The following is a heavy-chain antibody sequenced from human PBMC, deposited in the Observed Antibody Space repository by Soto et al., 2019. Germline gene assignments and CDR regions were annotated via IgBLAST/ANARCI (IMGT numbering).Heavy chain of an antibody. CDR2: IIPIFGTA. Sequence: QVQLVQSGAEVKKPGSSVKVSCKASGGTFSSYAISWVRQAPGQGLEWMGGIIPIFGTANYAQKFQGRVTMTAAESTSTAYMELSSRRSEDTAVYYCARAEYSSSSAHYYYYGMDVWGQGTTVTVSS. J-gene: IGHJ6*02. V-gene: IGHV1-69*12. CDR1: GGTFSSYA. D-gene: IGHD6-6*01. CDR3: ARAEYSSSSAHYYYYGMDV.